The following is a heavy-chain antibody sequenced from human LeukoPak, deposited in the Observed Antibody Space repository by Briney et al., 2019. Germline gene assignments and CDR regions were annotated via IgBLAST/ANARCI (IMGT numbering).Heavy chain of an antibody. Sequence: GGSLRLSCAASGFTFSSYSMNWVRQAPGKGLEWVSSISSGSSYIYYADSVKGRFTISRDNAKNSLYLQMNSLRAEDTAVYYCARESRGYSSSWSFDYFDYWGQGTLVTVSS. V-gene: IGHV3-21*01. CDR2: ISSGSSYI. CDR1: GFTFSSYS. J-gene: IGHJ4*02. D-gene: IGHD6-13*01. CDR3: ARESRGYSSSWSFDYFDY.